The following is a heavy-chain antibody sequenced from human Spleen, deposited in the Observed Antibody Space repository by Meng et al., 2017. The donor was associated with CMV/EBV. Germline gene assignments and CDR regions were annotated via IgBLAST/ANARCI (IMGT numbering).Heavy chain of an antibody. J-gene: IGHJ6*02. Sequence: GGSLRLSCAASGFAFSTYAMSWVRQAPGKGLEWVSVIYSGGSATYYADSMKGRFTISRDNSKNTLFLQMDSLGAEDTAVYYCAKIGSFTYYYYGMDAWGQGTTVTVSS. CDR3: AKIGSFTYYYYGMDA. V-gene: IGHV3-23*03. D-gene: IGHD1-26*01. CDR2: IYSGGSAT. CDR1: GFAFSTYA.